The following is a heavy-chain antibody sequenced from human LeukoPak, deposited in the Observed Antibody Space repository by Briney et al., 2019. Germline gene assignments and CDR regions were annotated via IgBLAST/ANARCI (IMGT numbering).Heavy chain of an antibody. CDR3: ATTTHYFDY. J-gene: IGHJ4*02. Sequence: SETLSLTCTVSGVSISSSSYYWGWIRQPPGKGLEWIGSIYYSGSTYYNPSLKSRVTISVDTSKNQFSLKLSSVTAADTAVYYCATTTHYFDYWGQGTLVTVSS. CDR2: IYYSGST. D-gene: IGHD5-12*01. V-gene: IGHV4-39*01. CDR1: GVSISSSSYY.